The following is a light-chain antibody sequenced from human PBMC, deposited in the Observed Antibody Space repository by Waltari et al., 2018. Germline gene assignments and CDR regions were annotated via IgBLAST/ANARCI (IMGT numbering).Light chain of an antibody. CDR2: SNS. CDR1: DPNIAVNY. J-gene: IGLJ2*01. V-gene: IGLV1-47*01. CDR3: AAWDDALSGSLV. Sequence: QGVLTQPPSASATPGQRVPISCSGSDPNIAVNYVSWYQQFPGRAPKLLIFSNSQRPSGVPDRFSGSKSGTSASLAITGLRSEDDAYYYCAAWDDALSGSLVFGGGTKLTVL.